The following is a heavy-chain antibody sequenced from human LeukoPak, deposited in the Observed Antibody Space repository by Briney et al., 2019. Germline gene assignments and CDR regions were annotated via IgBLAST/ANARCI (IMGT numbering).Heavy chain of an antibody. CDR2: IYTSGST. V-gene: IGHV4-4*07. CDR1: GGSISSYY. D-gene: IGHD4-17*01. CDR3: ASFPSYGDLFDY. Sequence: SETLSLTCTVSGGSISSYYWSWIRQPAGKGLEWIGRIYTSGSTNYNPSLKSRVTMSVDTSKNQFSLKLSSVTAADTAVYYCASFPSYGDLFDYWGQGTLVTVSS. J-gene: IGHJ4*02.